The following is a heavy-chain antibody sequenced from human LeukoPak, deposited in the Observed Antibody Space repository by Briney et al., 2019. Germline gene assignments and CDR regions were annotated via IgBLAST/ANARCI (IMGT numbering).Heavy chain of an antibody. CDR1: GYTFTSYG. J-gene: IGHJ6*02. D-gene: IGHD6-13*01. CDR2: IIAYNGNT. CDR3: ARGARIAPAQYYYYGMDV. Sequence: ASVKVSCKASGYTFTSYGISWVRQAPGQGLEWMGWIIAYNGNTNYAQKLQGRVTMTTDTSTSTAYMELRSLRSDDTAVYYCARGARIAPAQYYYYGMDVWGQGTTVTVSS. V-gene: IGHV1-18*01.